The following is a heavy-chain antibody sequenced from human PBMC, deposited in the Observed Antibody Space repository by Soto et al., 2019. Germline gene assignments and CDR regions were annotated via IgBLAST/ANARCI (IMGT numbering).Heavy chain of an antibody. J-gene: IGHJ4*02. D-gene: IGHD6-19*01. CDR3: AKDSTGYSSGIYFDY. CDR2: TSYDGTDK. CDR1: GVTINTYG. V-gene: IGHV3-30*18. Sequence: GGSLRLSCAASGVTINTYGMHWVRQAPGKGLEWLALTSYDGTDKYYADSVKGRFTISKDNSNNTLHLQMNSLRAEDTAVYYCAKDSTGYSSGIYFDYWGQGTLVTVSS.